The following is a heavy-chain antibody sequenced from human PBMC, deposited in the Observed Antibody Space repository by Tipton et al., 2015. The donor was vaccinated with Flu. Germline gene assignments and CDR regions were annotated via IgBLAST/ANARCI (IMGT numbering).Heavy chain of an antibody. V-gene: IGHV4-39*01. CDR2: AYYTESA. J-gene: IGHJ5*02. CDR3: ARRDYSNYVSDPKSWFDP. CDR1: GDSISSSSHY. D-gene: IGHD4-11*01. Sequence: TLSLTCSVSGDSISSSSHYWAWIRQPPGKGLEWIATAYYTESAHYNPSLKSRISISVDTSKSQFSLKLSSATAADTAVYYCARRDYSNYVSDPKSWFDPWGQGILVTVSS.